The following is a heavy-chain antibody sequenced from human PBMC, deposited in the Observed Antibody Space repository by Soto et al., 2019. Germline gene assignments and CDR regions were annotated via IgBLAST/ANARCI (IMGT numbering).Heavy chain of an antibody. V-gene: IGHV1-69*06. Sequence: QVQLVQSGAEVKKPGSSVKVSCKASGGTFSSYAISWVRQAPGQGLEWMGGIIPIFGTANYAHKFQGRVTITADKSTSTAYMELSSLRSEDTAVYYCARGTYKRRVAAGDFDTWGQGTLVTVSS. CDR3: ARGTYKRRVAAGDFDT. CDR2: IIPIFGTA. D-gene: IGHD6-13*01. J-gene: IGHJ5*02. CDR1: GGTFSSYA.